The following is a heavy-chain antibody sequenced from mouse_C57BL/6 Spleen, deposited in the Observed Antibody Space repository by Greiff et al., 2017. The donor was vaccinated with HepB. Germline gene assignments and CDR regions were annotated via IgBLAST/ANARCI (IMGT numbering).Heavy chain of an antibody. CDR3: TRDKDWDYWYFDV. J-gene: IGHJ1*03. CDR2: ISSGGDYI. CDR1: GFTFSSYA. D-gene: IGHD4-1*01. V-gene: IGHV5-9-1*02. Sequence: EVQLVESGEGLVKPGGSLKLSCAASGFTFSSYAMSWVRQTPEKRLEWVAYISSGGDYIYYADTVKGRFTISRDNARNTLYLQMSSLKSEDTAMYYCTRDKDWDYWYFDVWGTGTTVTVSS.